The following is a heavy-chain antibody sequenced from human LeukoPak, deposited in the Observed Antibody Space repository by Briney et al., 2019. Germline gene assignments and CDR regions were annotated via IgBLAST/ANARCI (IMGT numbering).Heavy chain of an antibody. CDR1: GYTFTSHY. D-gene: IGHD5-18*01. Sequence: ASVKVSCVASGYTFTSHYIHWVRQAPGQCPEWMGVIHPSGGGTTYAQKFQGRVTMTRDTSTSTAYVELNSLTSDDTAVYYCARASLDAAMVYWYFDLWGPGTLVAVSS. CDR3: ARASLDAAMVYWYFDL. V-gene: IGHV1-46*01. CDR2: IHPSGGGT. J-gene: IGHJ2*01.